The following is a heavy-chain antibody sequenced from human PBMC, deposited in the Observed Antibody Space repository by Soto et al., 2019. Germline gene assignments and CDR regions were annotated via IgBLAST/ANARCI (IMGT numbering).Heavy chain of an antibody. CDR1: GGSFSGYY. CDR2: INHSGST. D-gene: IGHD6-19*01. V-gene: IGHV4-34*01. Sequence: PSETLSLTCAVYGGSFSGYYWSWLRQPPGKGLEWIGEINHSGSTNYNPSLKSQATISVDTSKNQFSLKLSSVTAVDTVVYYCARGSRWLVLNWFDPWGQGTLVTVSS. J-gene: IGHJ5*02. CDR3: ARGSRWLVLNWFDP.